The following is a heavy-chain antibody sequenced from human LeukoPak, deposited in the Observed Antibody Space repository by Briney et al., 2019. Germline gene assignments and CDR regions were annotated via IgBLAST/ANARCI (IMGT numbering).Heavy chain of an antibody. D-gene: IGHD1-26*01. CDR3: ARHGPYLGRLAWFDP. V-gene: IGHV4-59*08. J-gene: IGHJ5*02. CDR2: IYYTGST. CDR1: SGXISSYY. Sequence: SETLSLTCTVSSGXISSYYCSWIRQPPGKGLEWIGYIYYTGSTNYNPSLKSRVTISVDTSKNQFSLNLSSVTAADTAVYYCARHGPYLGRLAWFDPWGQGTLVTVSS.